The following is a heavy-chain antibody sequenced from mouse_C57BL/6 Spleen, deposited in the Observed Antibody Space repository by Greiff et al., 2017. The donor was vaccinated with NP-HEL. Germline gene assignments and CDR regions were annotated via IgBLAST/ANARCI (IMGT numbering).Heavy chain of an antibody. Sequence: VQLQQSGPELVKPGASVKISCKASGYAFSSSWMNWVKQRPGKGLEWIGRIYPGDGDTNYNGKFKGKATLTADKSSSTAYMQLSSLTSEDSAVYFCARGVTTYYYAMDYWGQGTSVTVSS. V-gene: IGHV1-82*01. J-gene: IGHJ4*01. CDR1: GYAFSSSW. D-gene: IGHD2-2*01. CDR2: IYPGDGDT. CDR3: ARGVTTYYYAMDY.